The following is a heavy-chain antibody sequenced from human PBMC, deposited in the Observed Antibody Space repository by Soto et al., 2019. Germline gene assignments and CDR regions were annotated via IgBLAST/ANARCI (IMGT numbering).Heavy chain of an antibody. Sequence: QVQLVESGGGVVQPGKSLRLSCAASRFTFSSYAMDWVRQAPGKGLEWVAVISHDGSEKYYGDSVKGRFTISRDNPKNTVYLQMNSLRPGDTAVYYCARAAAYFYHYYYAMDVWGQGTAVTVSS. J-gene: IGHJ6*02. V-gene: IGHV3-30-3*01. CDR3: ARAAAYFYHYYYAMDV. CDR2: ISHDGSEK. CDR1: RFTFSSYA. D-gene: IGHD6-13*01.